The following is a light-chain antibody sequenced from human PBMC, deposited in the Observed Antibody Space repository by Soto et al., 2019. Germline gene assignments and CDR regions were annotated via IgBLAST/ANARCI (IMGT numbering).Light chain of an antibody. J-gene: IGLJ3*02. CDR2: EVT. CDR1: SSDVGGYNY. Sequence: QSALTQPASVSGSPGQSITISCTGTSSDVGGYNYVSWYQQHPGKAPKLMIYEVTNRPSGVSSCFSGSKSGNTASLTISGLQAEDEADYYCCSYTSSDTHLVFGGGTKVTVL. CDR3: CSYTSSDTHLV. V-gene: IGLV2-14*01.